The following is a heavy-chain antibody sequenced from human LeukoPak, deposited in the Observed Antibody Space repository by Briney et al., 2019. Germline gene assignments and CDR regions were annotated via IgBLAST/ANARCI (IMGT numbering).Heavy chain of an antibody. CDR3: ARDLRLYSSSWTLGAFDI. Sequence: GGSLRLSCAASGFTFSSYAMHWVRQAPGKGLEWVAVISYDGSNKYYADSVKGRFTISRDNSKNTLYLQMNSLRAEDTAVYYCARDLRLYSSSWTLGAFDIWGQGIMVTVSS. CDR1: GFTFSSYA. J-gene: IGHJ3*02. V-gene: IGHV3-30-3*01. D-gene: IGHD6-13*01. CDR2: ISYDGSNK.